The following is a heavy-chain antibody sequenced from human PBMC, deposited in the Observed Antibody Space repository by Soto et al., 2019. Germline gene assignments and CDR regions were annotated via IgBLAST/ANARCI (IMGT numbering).Heavy chain of an antibody. V-gene: IGHV1-8*01. CDR2: MNPNRGNT. CDR1: GSTFTSYD. CDR3: ARFPSPLTMIGEKGAFDI. D-gene: IGHD3-22*01. J-gene: IGHJ3*02. Sequence: AAVKVSCKASGSTFTSYDINWVRQATGQGLEWMGWMNPNRGNTGYAQKFQGRVTMTRNTSISTAYMELTSLRSEDTAVYYCARFPSPLTMIGEKGAFDIWGQGTMVTVSS.